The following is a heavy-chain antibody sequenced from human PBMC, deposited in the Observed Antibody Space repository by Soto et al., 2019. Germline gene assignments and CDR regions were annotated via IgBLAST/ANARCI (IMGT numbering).Heavy chain of an antibody. D-gene: IGHD1-1*01. V-gene: IGHV4-4*02. CDR1: GGSITNTKW. J-gene: IGHJ6*01. CDR3: ATQTITYPRDV. Sequence: QVQLQESGPGLVKPSGTLSLSCAVSGGSITNTKWWTWVRQAPGKGLKWNGEISPSEGSTYNPALKGRVTMSLETSNNQVYLRLSYLTAADTAVYSCATQTITYPRDVW. CDR2: ISPSEGS.